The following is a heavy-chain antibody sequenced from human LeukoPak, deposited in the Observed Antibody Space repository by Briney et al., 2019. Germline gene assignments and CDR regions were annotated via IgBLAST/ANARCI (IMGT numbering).Heavy chain of an antibody. J-gene: IGHJ5*02. CDR1: GYTFTSYG. CDR2: ISAYNGNT. CDR3: ARVRCSTSCYDGNWFDP. D-gene: IGHD2-2*01. V-gene: IGHV1-18*04. Sequence: ASVKVSCKASGYTFTSYGISWVRQAPGQGLECMGWISAYNGNTNYAQKLQGRVTMTTDTSTSTAYMELRSLRSDHTAVYYCARVRCSTSCYDGNWFDPWGQGTLVTVSS.